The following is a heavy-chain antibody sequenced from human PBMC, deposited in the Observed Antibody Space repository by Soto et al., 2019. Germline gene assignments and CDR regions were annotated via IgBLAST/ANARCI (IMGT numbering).Heavy chain of an antibody. J-gene: IGHJ6*02. CDR3: ARHLGGDYYYYGMDV. V-gene: IGHV4-39*01. D-gene: IGHD3-10*01. Sequence: SETLSLTCTVSGGSISSSSYYWGWIRQPPGKGLEWIGSIYYSGSTYYNPSLKSRVTISVDTSKNQFSLKLSSVTAADTAVYYCARHLGGDYYYYGMDVWGQGTTGTSP. CDR2: IYYSGST. CDR1: GGSISSSSYY.